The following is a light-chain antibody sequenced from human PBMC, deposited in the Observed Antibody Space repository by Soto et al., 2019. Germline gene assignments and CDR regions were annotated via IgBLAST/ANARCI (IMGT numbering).Light chain of an antibody. V-gene: IGKV3-11*01. CDR1: QSVPNY. Sequence: EIVLTQFPATLSLSPGDRATLSCRASQSVPNYLAWYQQKPGQAPRLLVYDISNRATGIPARFTGSGSGTDFTLTISSLQSEDSAVYYCQQRNGWPMYTFGQGTKLEI. CDR2: DIS. J-gene: IGKJ2*01. CDR3: QQRNGWPMYT.